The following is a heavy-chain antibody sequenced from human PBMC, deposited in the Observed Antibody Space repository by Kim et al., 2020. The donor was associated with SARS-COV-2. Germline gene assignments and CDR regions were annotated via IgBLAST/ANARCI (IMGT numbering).Heavy chain of an antibody. CDR3: ARGGSSGWYRHWFDP. CDR2: INTNTGNP. J-gene: IGHJ5*02. Sequence: ASVKVSCKASGYTFTSYAMNWVRQAPGQGLEWMGWINTNTGNPTYAQGFTGRFVFSLDTSVSTAYLQISSLKAEDTAVYYCARGGSSGWYRHWFDPWGQGTLVTVSS. V-gene: IGHV7-4-1*02. D-gene: IGHD6-19*01. CDR1: GYTFTSYA.